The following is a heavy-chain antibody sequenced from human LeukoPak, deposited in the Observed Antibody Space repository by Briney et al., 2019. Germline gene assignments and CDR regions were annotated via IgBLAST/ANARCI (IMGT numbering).Heavy chain of an antibody. CDR1: GYTFTRYG. CDR3: ARVEYYYGSGSSFDY. D-gene: IGHD3-10*01. V-gene: IGHV1-18*01. Sequence: ASVKVSCKASGYTFTRYGITWVRQAPGQGHEWMGWISAYNGNTNYAQKLQGRVTMTTDTSTSTAYMELRSLRSDDTAVYYCARVEYYYGSGSSFDYWGQGTLVTVSS. J-gene: IGHJ4*02. CDR2: ISAYNGNT.